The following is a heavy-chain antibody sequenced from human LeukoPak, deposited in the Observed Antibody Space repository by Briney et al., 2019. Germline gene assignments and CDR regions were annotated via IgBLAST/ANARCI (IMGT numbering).Heavy chain of an antibody. D-gene: IGHD3-22*01. J-gene: IGHJ6*03. CDR3: ARGWIDSSGYSPYYYYYYMDV. CDR1: GGSISSYY. Sequence: PSETLSLTCTVSGGSISSYYWSWIRQPPGKGLEWIGYIYYSGSTNYNPSLKSRVTVSVDTSKNQFSLKLSSVTAADTAVYYCARGWIDSSGYSPYYYYYYMDVWGKGTTVTISS. CDR2: IYYSGST. V-gene: IGHV4-59*01.